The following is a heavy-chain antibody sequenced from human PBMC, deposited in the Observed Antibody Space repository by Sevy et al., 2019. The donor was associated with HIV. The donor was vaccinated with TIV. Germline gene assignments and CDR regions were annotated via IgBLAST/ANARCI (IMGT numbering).Heavy chain of an antibody. CDR1: GFTFSSYP. CDR2: IGESGDRT. Sequence: GGSLRLSCAASGFTFSSYPITWVRQAPGKGLEWVSGIGESGDRTAYADSVKGRFAMSRDNSNNMLSLQMTSLRAEDTAVYYCAKQMGVAGPYFDLWGQGTLVTVSS. V-gene: IGHV3-23*01. J-gene: IGHJ4*02. CDR3: AKQMGVAGPYFDL. D-gene: IGHD1-26*01.